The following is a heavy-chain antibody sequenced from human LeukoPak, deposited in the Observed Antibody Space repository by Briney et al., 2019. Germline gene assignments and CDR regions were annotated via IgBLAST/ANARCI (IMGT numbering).Heavy chain of an antibody. CDR3: VRGGVEAPASMGFDY. Sequence: SQTLSLTCVISGDSVSSNSGAWNWIRQSPSRGLEWLGRTYYRSKWYHEYALSVKSRITINPDTTKSHFSLQLSSVTPEDTAVYYCVRGGVEAPASMGFDYWGQGTLVTVSS. V-gene: IGHV6-1*01. D-gene: IGHD3-10*01. J-gene: IGHJ4*02. CDR1: GDSVSSNSGA. CDR2: TYYRSKWYH.